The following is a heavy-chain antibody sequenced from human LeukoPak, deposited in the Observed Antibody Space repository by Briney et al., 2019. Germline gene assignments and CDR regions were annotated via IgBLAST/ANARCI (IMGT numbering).Heavy chain of an antibody. CDR3: ASSVVTLYRYFDL. V-gene: IGHV4-59*01. CDR1: GGSISGYY. CDR2: IYYSGST. J-gene: IGHJ2*01. D-gene: IGHD4-23*01. Sequence: PSETLSLTCTVSGGSISGYYYNWIRQPPGKGLEWIGYIYYSGSTNYNPSLKSRVTISLDTSKNQFSLKLSSVTTADTAVYYCASSVVTLYRYFDLWGRGTLVTVSS.